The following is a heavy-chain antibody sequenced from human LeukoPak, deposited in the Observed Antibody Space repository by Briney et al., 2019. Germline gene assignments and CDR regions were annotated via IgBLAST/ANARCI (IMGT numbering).Heavy chain of an antibody. D-gene: IGHD1-26*01. V-gene: IGHV4-4*09. J-gene: IGHJ3*02. CDR2: IYTSGST. CDR1: GGSISSYY. CDR3: ARHRRKVGATRGVDAFDI. Sequence: SETLSLTCTVSGGSISSYYWSWIRQPPGKGLEWIGYIYTSGSTNYNPSLKSRVTISVDTSKNQFSLKLSSVTAADTAVYYCARHRRKVGATRGVDAFDIWGQGTMVTVSS.